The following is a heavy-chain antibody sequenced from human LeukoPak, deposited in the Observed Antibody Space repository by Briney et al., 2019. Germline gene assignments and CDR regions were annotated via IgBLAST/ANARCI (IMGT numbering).Heavy chain of an antibody. D-gene: IGHD2-15*01. CDR2: IYYSGRT. J-gene: IGHJ4*02. CDR1: GGSISSYY. V-gene: IGHV4-59*01. Sequence: SETLSLTCSVSGGSISSYYWSWIRQPPGTGLEWIGYIYYSGRTNYNPSLKSRVTMSVDTSKNQFSLKLSSVSAADTAVYYCARRYCSGSSCYSSLEYWGQGTLVSVSS. CDR3: ARRYCSGSSCYSSLEY.